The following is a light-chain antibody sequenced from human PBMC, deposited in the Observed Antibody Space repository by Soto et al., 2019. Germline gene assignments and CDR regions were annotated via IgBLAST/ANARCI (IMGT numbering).Light chain of an antibody. J-gene: IGKJ2*01. Sequence: EIVMTQSPATLSVSPGERATLSCRASQSVSSNLAWYQQKPGQAPRLLIYGASTRATGIPARFSGSGSGTEFTLTISSLQSEDFAVYYCQQFGDTFGQGTKLEIQ. CDR3: QQFGDT. CDR1: QSVSSN. CDR2: GAS. V-gene: IGKV3-15*01.